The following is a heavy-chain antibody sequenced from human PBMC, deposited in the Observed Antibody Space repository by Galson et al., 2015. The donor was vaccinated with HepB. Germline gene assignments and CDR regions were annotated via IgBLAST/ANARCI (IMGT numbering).Heavy chain of an antibody. D-gene: IGHD6-13*01. CDR1: GFTFSKYG. CDR2: ITSTGTT. CDR3: TTWSSSWSYSDY. Sequence: SLRLSCAASGFTFSKYGMSWVRQAPGKGLEWVSAITSTGTTYYADSVKGRFTIPRDNSKNTLYLQMNSLKTEDTAVYYCTTWSSSWSYSDYWGQGTLVTVSS. J-gene: IGHJ4*02. V-gene: IGHV3-23*01.